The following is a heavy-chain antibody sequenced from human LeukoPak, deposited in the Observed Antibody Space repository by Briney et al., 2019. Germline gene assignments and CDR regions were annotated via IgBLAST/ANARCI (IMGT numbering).Heavy chain of an antibody. CDR1: GFTFNNAW. CDR3: AKDKVEGGYSYGYGDY. J-gene: IGHJ4*02. V-gene: IGHV3-15*01. CDR2: IKSKTHGGTT. D-gene: IGHD5-18*01. Sequence: GGSLRLSCAASGFTFNNAWMSWVRQAPGKGLEWVGRIKSKTHGGTTDYAAPVKGRFSISRDDSKNMMYLQMNSLKTEDTAVYYCAKDKVEGGYSYGYGDYWGQGTLVTVSS.